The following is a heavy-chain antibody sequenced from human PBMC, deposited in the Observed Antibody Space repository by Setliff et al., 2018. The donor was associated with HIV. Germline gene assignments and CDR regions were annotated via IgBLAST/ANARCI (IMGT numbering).Heavy chain of an antibody. CDR1: GGSISSSHYY. D-gene: IGHD3-22*01. CDR3: ARAFDSSAPWIDL. CDR2: IYHSGSS. Sequence: SETLSLTCTVSGGSISSSHYYWGWIRQPPGKGLEWIGSIYHSGSSNYNPSLKTRVTISVDKSKNQFSLKLTSVTAADTAVYYCARAFDSSAPWIDLWAQGTLVTVSS. V-gene: IGHV4-39*07. J-gene: IGHJ5*02.